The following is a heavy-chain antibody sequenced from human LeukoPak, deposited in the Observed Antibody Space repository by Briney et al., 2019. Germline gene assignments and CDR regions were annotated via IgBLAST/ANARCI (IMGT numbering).Heavy chain of an antibody. CDR2: ISSSSSYI. D-gene: IGHD5-18*01. CDR3: ARAPDTAMVSAYDY. J-gene: IGHJ4*02. CDR1: GFTFSSYS. V-gene: IGHV3-21*01. Sequence: GGSLRLSCAASGFTFSSYSMNWVRQAPGQGLEWVSSISSSSSYIYYADSVKGRFTISRDNAKNSLYLQMNSLRAEDTAVYYCARAPDTAMVSAYDYWGQGTLVTVSS.